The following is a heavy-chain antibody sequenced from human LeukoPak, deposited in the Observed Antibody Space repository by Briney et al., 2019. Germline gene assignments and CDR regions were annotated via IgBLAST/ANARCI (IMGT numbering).Heavy chain of an antibody. CDR1: GYTFTTYW. CDR2: IYPGDSST. V-gene: IGHV5-51*01. CDR3: ARLAYCGGDCYRTTRGYFQH. D-gene: IGHD2-21*02. Sequence: GESLKISCKASGYTFTTYWIGWVRQMPGKGLEWMGIIYPGDSSTRYSPSFQGQVTISADKSITTASLQWSSLKASDTAMYYCARLAYCGGDCYRTTRGYFQHWGQGTLVTVSS. J-gene: IGHJ1*01.